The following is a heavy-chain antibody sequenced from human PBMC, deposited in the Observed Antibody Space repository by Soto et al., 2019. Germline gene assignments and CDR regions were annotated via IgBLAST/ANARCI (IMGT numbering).Heavy chain of an antibody. Sequence: SVKVSCKASGGTFSSYAISWVRQAPGQGLEWMGGIIPIFGTANYAQKFQGRVTITADESTSTAYMELSSLRSEDTAVYYCAREGLRFLKHDRNFDYWGQGTLVTVSS. CDR3: AREGLRFLKHDRNFDY. CDR1: GGTFSSYA. CDR2: IIPIFGTA. V-gene: IGHV1-69*13. D-gene: IGHD3-3*01. J-gene: IGHJ4*02.